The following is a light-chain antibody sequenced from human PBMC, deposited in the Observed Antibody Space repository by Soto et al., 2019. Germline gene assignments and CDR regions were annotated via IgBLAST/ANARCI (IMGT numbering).Light chain of an antibody. V-gene: IGLV1-51*02. Sequence: QSVLTQPPSVSAAPGQKVTISCSGSSSNIGNNYVSWYQQLPGTAPKLLIYENNKRPSGIPDRFSGSKSGTSATLGITGLQTGDEADYYCGTWDSSLSAIWVFGGGTKVTV. CDR1: SSNIGNNY. CDR3: GTWDSSLSAIWV. J-gene: IGLJ3*02. CDR2: ENN.